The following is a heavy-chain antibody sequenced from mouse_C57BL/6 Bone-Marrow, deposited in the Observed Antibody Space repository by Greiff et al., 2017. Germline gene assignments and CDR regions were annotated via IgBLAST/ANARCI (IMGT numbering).Heavy chain of an antibody. Sequence: QVQLQQPGAELVKPGASVKLSCKASGYTFTSYWMQWVKQRPGQGLEWIGEIDPSASYTNYNQKFKGKATLTVDTSSSTAYMQLRSLTTEDSAVYYCAEGPLYAMDYWGQGTSVTVSS. V-gene: IGHV1-50*01. D-gene: IGHD3-3*01. CDR2: IDPSASYT. CDR3: AEGPLYAMDY. J-gene: IGHJ4*01. CDR1: GYTFTSYW.